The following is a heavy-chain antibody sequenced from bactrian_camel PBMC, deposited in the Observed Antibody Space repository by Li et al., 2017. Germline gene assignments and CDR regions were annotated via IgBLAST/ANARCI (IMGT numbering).Heavy chain of an antibody. Sequence: HVQLVESGGDSVQAGGSLRLSCADSEPASLNWCMAWFRQAPGKEREAVAYLNTGGMLKYAGSVEGRFTCSKDNAKNTLYLQMNNLKPEDTAMYYCAAGSSGGYCGGKDFRYWVRGPRSPSP. D-gene: IGHD6*01. CDR1: EPASLNWC. V-gene: IGHV3S55*01. CDR2: LNTGGML. J-gene: IGHJ4*01.